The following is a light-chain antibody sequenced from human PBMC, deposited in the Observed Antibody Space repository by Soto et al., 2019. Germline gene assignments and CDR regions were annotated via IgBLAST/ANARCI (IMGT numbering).Light chain of an antibody. CDR2: KAS. J-gene: IGKJ4*01. CDR3: QQYEAYPLT. V-gene: IGKV1-5*03. CDR1: QSISSW. Sequence: DIQLTQSPSTLSASVGDRVTITCRASQSISSWLAWYQQKPGKAPKLLVYKASSLESGVPSRFSGSGSATQFTLTLTTLQPEDFATYSCQQYEAYPLTLGGGTKVEI.